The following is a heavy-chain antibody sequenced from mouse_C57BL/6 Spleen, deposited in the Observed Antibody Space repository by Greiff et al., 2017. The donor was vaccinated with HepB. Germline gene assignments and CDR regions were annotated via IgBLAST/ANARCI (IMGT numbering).Heavy chain of an antibody. CDR3: ARLYYGSYYAMDY. D-gene: IGHD2-2*01. CDR1: GYAFSSSW. J-gene: IGHJ4*01. V-gene: IGHV1-82*01. CDR2: IYPGDGDT. Sequence: VQLQQSGPELVKPGASVKISCKASGYAFSSSWMNWVKQRPGKGLEWIGRIYPGDGDTNYNGKFKGKATLTADKSSSTAYMQLSSLTSEDSAVYFCARLYYGSYYAMDYWGQGTSVTVSS.